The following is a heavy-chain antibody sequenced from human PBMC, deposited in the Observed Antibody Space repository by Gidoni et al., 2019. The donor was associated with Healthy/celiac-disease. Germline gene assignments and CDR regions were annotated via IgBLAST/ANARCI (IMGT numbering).Heavy chain of an antibody. D-gene: IGHD6-13*01. Sequence: EVQLVESGGGLVQPVGSLRLSCAASGFTFSRYEMNWVRQAPGKGLEWVSYISSSGSTIYYADSVKGRFTISRDNAKNSLYLQMNILRAEDTAVYYCARSPGYSKGAFDIWGQGTMVTVSA. V-gene: IGHV3-48*03. CDR1: GFTFSRYE. J-gene: IGHJ3*02. CDR3: ARSPGYSKGAFDI. CDR2: ISSSGSTI.